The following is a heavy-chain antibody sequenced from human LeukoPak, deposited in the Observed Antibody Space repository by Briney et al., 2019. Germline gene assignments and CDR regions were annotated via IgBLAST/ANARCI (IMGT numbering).Heavy chain of an antibody. CDR3: ARGSRWLPSDY. CDR1: GGSFSGYY. CDR2: INHSGST. J-gene: IGHJ4*02. D-gene: IGHD5-18*01. V-gene: IGHV4-34*01. Sequence: SETLSLTCAVSGGSFSGYYWSWIRQPPGKGLEWIGEINHSGSTNYNPSLKSRVTISVDTSKNQFSLKLSSVTAADTAVYYCARGSRWLPSDYWGQGTLVTVSS.